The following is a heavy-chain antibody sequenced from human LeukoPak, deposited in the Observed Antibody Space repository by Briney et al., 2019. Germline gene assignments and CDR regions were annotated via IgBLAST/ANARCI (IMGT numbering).Heavy chain of an antibody. CDR3: ARGRYGDYSFDY. Sequence: PGGSLRLSCAASRFTFSNYAMNWVRQAPGKGLEWVSSISGSGDNTHYADSVKGRFTISRDNSKNMMYLQMNSLRADDTALYYCARGRYGDYSFDYWGQGVLVTVSS. CDR1: RFTFSNYA. J-gene: IGHJ4*02. CDR2: ISGSGDNT. V-gene: IGHV3-23*01. D-gene: IGHD4-17*01.